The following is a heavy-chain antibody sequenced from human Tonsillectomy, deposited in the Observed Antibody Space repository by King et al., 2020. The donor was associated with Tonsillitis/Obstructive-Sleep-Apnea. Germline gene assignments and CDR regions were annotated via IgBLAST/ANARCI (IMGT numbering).Heavy chain of an antibody. CDR3: ARDPNSSTWYKAFDI. J-gene: IGHJ3*02. CDR2: IGTSGRNI. Sequence: VQLVESGGGLVQPGGSLRLSCAASGFIFSSYEMNWVRQAPGKGLEWVSYIGTSGRNIYYADSVKGRFTISRDNAKNSLYLQMNSLRAEDTAVYYCARDPNSSTWYKAFDIWGQGTMVTVSS. CDR1: GFIFSSYE. D-gene: IGHD6-13*01. V-gene: IGHV3-48*03.